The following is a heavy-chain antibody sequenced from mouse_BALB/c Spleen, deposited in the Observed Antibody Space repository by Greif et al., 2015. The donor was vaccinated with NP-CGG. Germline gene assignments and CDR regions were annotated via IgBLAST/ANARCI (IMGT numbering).Heavy chain of an antibody. V-gene: IGHV1-14*01. Sequence: VQLQQSGPELVKPGASVKMSCKSSGYTFTSYVLHWVRQKLGQGLEWIGYINLYNDGTKYNEKFKGKATLTSDKSSSTAYMELSSLTSEDSAVYYCARRRYDLYYFDSWGQGTTLTVSS. CDR3: ARRRYDLYYFDS. CDR1: GYTFTSYV. CDR2: INLYNDGT. D-gene: IGHD2-14*01. J-gene: IGHJ2*01.